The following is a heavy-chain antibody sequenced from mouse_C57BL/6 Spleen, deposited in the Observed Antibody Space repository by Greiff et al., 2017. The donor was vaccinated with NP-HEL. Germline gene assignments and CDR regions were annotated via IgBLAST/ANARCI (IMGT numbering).Heavy chain of an antibody. CDR2: ISSGGSYT. CDR1: GFTFSSYG. V-gene: IGHV5-6*02. D-gene: IGHD1-1*01. J-gene: IGHJ4*01. Sequence: EVKLVESGGDLVKPGGSLKLSCAASGFTFSSYGMSWVRQTPDKRLEWVATISSGGSYTYYPDSVKGRFTISRDNAKNTLYLQMSSLKSGDTAMYYCARREGLYYGSSSYAMDYWGQGTSVTVAS. CDR3: ARREGLYYGSSSYAMDY.